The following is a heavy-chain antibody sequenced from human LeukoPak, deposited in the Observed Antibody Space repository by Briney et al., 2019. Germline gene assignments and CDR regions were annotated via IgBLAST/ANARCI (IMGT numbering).Heavy chain of an antibody. J-gene: IGHJ6*03. V-gene: IGHV3-23*01. Sequence: GGSLRLSCAASGFTFSSYAMSWVRQAPGKGLEWVSAISGSGGSTYYADSVKGRFTISRDNSKNTLYLQMNSLRAEDTAVYYCAKVGSGNYYGSGSYSPPYYMDVWGKGTTVTISS. CDR2: ISGSGGST. CDR3: AKVGSGNYYGSGSYSPPYYMDV. CDR1: GFTFSSYA. D-gene: IGHD3-10*01.